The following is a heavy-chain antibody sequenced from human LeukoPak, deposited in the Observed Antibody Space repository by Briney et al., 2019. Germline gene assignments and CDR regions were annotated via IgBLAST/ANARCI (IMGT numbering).Heavy chain of an antibody. D-gene: IGHD3-22*01. J-gene: IGHJ4*02. CDR3: ARAVVVMGSYYFDY. CDR2: ISSSSSYI. CDR1: GFTFSSYS. V-gene: IGHV3-21*01. Sequence: GGSLRLSCAASGFTFSSYSMNWVRQAPGKGLEWVSSISSSSSYIYYADSVKGRFTISRDNAKNSLYQQMNSLRAEDTAVYYGARAVVVMGSYYFDYWGQGTLVTVSS.